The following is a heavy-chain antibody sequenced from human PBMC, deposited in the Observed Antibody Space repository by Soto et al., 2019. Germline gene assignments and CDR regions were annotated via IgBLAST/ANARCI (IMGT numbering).Heavy chain of an antibody. CDR3: ARTDYYDSSGPKRSQAQIGAFDI. Sequence: ASVKVSCKASGYTFTSYYMHWVRQAPGQGLEWMGIINPSGGSTSYAQKFQGRVTMTRDTSTSTVYMELGSLRSEDTAVYYCARTDYYDSSGPKRSQAQIGAFDIWGQGPMVTVSS. D-gene: IGHD3-22*01. CDR1: GYTFTSYY. CDR2: INPSGGST. V-gene: IGHV1-46*01. J-gene: IGHJ3*02.